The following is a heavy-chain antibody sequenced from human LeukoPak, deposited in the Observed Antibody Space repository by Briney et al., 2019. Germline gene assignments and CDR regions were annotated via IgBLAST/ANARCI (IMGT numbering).Heavy chain of an antibody. V-gene: IGHV3-7*01. CDR1: RFTLSNYW. D-gene: IGHD6-19*01. CDR2: IKQDGSET. Sequence: GVSLRLSCAASRFTLSNYWMSWVRQALGKGLEWVANIKQDGSETYYVDSVKGRFTISRDNAKNSLSLQMNSLRAEDTAVYYCARQRGSGCLDYWGQGTLVTVSS. J-gene: IGHJ4*02. CDR3: ARQRGSGCLDY.